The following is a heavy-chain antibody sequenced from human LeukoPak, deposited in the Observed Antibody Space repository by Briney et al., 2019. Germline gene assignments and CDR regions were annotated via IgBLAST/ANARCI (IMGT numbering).Heavy chain of an antibody. V-gene: IGHV3-11*01. D-gene: IGHD3-9*01. CDR1: GFTFSDYY. CDR2: ISGSGRSI. J-gene: IGHJ6*02. Sequence: PGGSLRLSCAASGFTFSDYYMSWIRQAPGKGLEWVSYISGSGRSIYYADSVKGRFTISRDNAKNSLSLQMNSLRAEDTAVYYCAKDLSPGDGPWYDILTGYSLYYYYYGMDVWGQGTTVTVSS. CDR3: AKDLSPGDGPWYDILTGYSLYYYYYGMDV.